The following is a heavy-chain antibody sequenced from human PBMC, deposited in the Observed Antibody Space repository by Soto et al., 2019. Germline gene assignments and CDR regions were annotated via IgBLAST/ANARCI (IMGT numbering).Heavy chain of an antibody. CDR2: ISGSGGST. Sequence: PGGSLRLSCAASGFTFSSYAMSWVRQAPGKGLEWVSAISGSGGSTYYADSVKGRFTISRDNSKNTLYLQMNSLRAEDTAVYYCAQGSGYDDLFDYWGRGTLVTVSS. CDR3: AQGSGYDDLFDY. J-gene: IGHJ4*02. D-gene: IGHD5-12*01. V-gene: IGHV3-23*01. CDR1: GFTFSSYA.